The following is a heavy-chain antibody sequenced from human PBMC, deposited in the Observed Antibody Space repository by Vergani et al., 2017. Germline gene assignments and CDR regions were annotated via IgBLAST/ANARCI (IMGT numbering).Heavy chain of an antibody. V-gene: IGHV3-9*01. CDR1: GFTFDDYA. Sequence: EVQLVESGGGLVQPGRSLRLSCAASGFTFDDYAMHWVRQAPGKGLEWVSGISWNSGSIGYADSVKGRFTISRDNAKNSLYLQMNSLKTEDTAVYYCTTDNPNCSSTSCYGGYYYGMDVWGQGTTVTVSS. CDR3: TTDNPNCSSTSCYGGYYYGMDV. J-gene: IGHJ6*02. CDR2: ISWNSGSI. D-gene: IGHD2-2*01.